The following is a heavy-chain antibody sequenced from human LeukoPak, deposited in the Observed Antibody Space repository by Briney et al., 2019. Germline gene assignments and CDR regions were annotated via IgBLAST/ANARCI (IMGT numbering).Heavy chain of an antibody. CDR1: GFTFSSNY. D-gene: IGHD2-2*01. CDR3: AREYCSSTSCYRYYYYGMDV. Sequence: GGSLRLSCAASGFTFSSNYMSWVRQAPGKGLEWVSVIYSGGSTYYADSVKGRVTISRDNSKNTLYLQMNSLRAEDTAVYYCAREYCSSTSCYRYYYYGMDVWGQGTTVTVSS. V-gene: IGHV3-66*01. CDR2: IYSGGST. J-gene: IGHJ6*02.